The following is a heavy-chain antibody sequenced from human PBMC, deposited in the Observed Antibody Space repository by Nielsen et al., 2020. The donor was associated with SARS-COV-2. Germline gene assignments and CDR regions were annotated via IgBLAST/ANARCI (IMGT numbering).Heavy chain of an antibody. CDR3: ARGAPYGSGLTDFDY. Sequence: SETLSLTCTVSGGSISSGGYYWSWIRQHPGKGLEWIGYIYYSGSTYYNPSLKSRVTISVDTSKNQFSLKLSSVTAADTAVYYCARGAPYGSGLTDFDYWGQGTLVTVSS. D-gene: IGHD3-10*01. CDR1: GGSISSGGYY. J-gene: IGHJ4*02. V-gene: IGHV4-31*03. CDR2: IYYSGST.